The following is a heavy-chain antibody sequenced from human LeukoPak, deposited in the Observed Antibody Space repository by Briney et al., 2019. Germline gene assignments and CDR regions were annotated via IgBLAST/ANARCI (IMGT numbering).Heavy chain of an antibody. Sequence: GGSLRLSCAASGFTFSDYYMNWVRQAPGKGLEWVSYISSSGSTIYYADSVKGRFTISRDNAKNSLYLQMNSLRAEDTAVYYCARDFDYGDYHNWFDPWGQGTLVTVSS. CDR2: ISSSGSTI. CDR3: ARDFDYGDYHNWFDP. D-gene: IGHD4-17*01. CDR1: GFTFSDYY. J-gene: IGHJ5*02. V-gene: IGHV3-11*04.